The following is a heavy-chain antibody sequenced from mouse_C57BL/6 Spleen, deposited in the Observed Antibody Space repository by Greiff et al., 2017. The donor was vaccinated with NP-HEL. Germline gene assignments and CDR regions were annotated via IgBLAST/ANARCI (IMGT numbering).Heavy chain of an antibody. CDR3: ARGDLGLRGIMDY. V-gene: IGHV1-61*01. CDR2: IYPSDSET. D-gene: IGHD1-1*01. CDR1: GYTFTSYW. Sequence: QVQLQQPGAELVRPGSSVNLSCKASGYTFTSYWMDWVKQRPGQGLEWIGNIYPSDSETHYNQKFKDKATLTVDKSSSTAYMQLSSLTSEDSAVYYCARGDLGLRGIMDYWGQGTSVTVSS. J-gene: IGHJ4*01.